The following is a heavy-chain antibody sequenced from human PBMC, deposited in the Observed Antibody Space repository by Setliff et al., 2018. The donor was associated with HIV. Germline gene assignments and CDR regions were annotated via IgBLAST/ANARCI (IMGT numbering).Heavy chain of an antibody. Sequence: SETLSLTCTVSGDSISTDYWTWIRQPPGKGLEWIGYIYNSASTYYNPSLKSRVTISVDTSKNQFSLKLSSVTAADTAVYYCASYRKAERWLQLGGNFDYWGQGTLVTVSS. CDR2: IYNSAST. CDR1: GDSISTDY. D-gene: IGHD5-12*01. J-gene: IGHJ4*02. V-gene: IGHV4-4*08. CDR3: ASYRKAERWLQLGGNFDY.